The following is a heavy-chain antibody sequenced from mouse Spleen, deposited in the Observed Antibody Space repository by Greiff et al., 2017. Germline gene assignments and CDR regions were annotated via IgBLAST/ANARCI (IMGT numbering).Heavy chain of an antibody. Sequence: VKLMESGAELVRPGSSVKISCKASGYAFSSYWMNWVKQRPGQGLEWIGQIYPGDGDTNYNGKFKGKATLTADKSSSTAYMQLSSLTSEDSAVYFCSANWDNYFDYWGQGTTLTVSS. J-gene: IGHJ2*01. CDR3: SANWDNYFDY. CDR1: GYAFSSYW. V-gene: IGHV1-80*01. D-gene: IGHD4-1*01. CDR2: IYPGDGDT.